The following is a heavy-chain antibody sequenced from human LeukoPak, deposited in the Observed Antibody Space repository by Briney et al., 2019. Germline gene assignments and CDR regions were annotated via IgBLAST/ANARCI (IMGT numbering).Heavy chain of an antibody. Sequence: GGSLRLSCAASGFTFSSYAMSWVRQAPGKGLEWVSAISGSGGSTYYADSVKGRFTISRDNSKNTLYLQMNSLRAEDTAVYYCAKIFGYYDILTGQDYFDYWGQGTLVTVSS. CDR3: AKIFGYYDILTGQDYFDY. D-gene: IGHD3-9*01. CDR2: ISGSGGST. V-gene: IGHV3-23*01. CDR1: GFTFSSYA. J-gene: IGHJ4*02.